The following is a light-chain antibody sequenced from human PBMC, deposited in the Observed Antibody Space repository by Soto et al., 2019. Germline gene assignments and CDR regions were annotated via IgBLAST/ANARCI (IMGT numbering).Light chain of an antibody. CDR3: QSYDSPLSARYV. Sequence: QSVLTQPPSVSGAPGQRVTISCTGSSSNIGAGYDVHWYQQRPGTAPKLLIFGSINRPSGVPDRFSGSKSGTSASLAITGLQAEDEGDYFCQSYDSPLSARYVFGTGSKVTVL. CDR1: SSNIGAGYD. V-gene: IGLV1-40*01. J-gene: IGLJ1*01. CDR2: GSI.